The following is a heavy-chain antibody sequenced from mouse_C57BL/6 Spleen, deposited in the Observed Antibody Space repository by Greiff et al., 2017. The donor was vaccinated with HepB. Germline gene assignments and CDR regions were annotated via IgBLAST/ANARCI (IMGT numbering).Heavy chain of an antibody. CDR2: IRNKANGYTT. J-gene: IGHJ4*01. Sequence: EVKLVESGGGLVQPGGSLSLSCAASGFTFTDYYMSWVRQPPGKALEWLGFIRNKANGYTTEYSASVKGRFTIYRDNSQSILYLQMNALRAEDSATYYCARYRIHAMDYWGQGTSVTVSS. CDR3: ARYRIHAMDY. V-gene: IGHV7-3*01. CDR1: GFTFTDYY.